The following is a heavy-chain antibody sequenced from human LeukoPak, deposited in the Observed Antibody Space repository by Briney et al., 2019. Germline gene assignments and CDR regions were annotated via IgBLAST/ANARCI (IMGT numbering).Heavy chain of an antibody. CDR1: GFTFSSYG. D-gene: IGHD1-26*01. J-gene: IGHJ4*02. CDR3: AKERPLRGSYFDH. CDR2: ISYDGSNK. Sequence: GRSLRLSCAASGFTFSSYGMHWDRQAPGKGLEWVAVISYDGSNKYYADSVKGRFTISRDNSKNTLYLQMNSLRAEDTAVYYCAKERPLRGSYFDHWGQGTLVTVSS. V-gene: IGHV3-30*18.